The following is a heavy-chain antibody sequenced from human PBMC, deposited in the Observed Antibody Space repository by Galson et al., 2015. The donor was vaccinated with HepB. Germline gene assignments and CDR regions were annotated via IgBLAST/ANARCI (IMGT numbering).Heavy chain of an antibody. CDR3: ARRVPNYGDTKGTWDAFDI. Sequence: SVKVSCKASGYTFTSYYMHWVRQAPGHGLEWMGIINPSGGSTSYAQKLQGRVTMTRDTSTSTVYMELSSLRSEDTAVYYCARRVPNYGDTKGTWDAFDIWGQGTMVTVSS. CDR1: GYTFTSYY. CDR2: INPSGGST. V-gene: IGHV1-46*04. D-gene: IGHD4-17*01. J-gene: IGHJ3*02.